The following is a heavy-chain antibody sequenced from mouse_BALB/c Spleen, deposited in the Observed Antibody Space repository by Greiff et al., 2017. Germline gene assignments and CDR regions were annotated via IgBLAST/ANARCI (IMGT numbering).Heavy chain of an antibody. CDR1: GFTFSSYG. CDR3: ARQKEPATYDGYYDY. V-gene: IGHV5-6*01. J-gene: IGHJ2*01. CDR2: ISSGGSYT. D-gene: IGHD2-3*01. Sequence: EVKLQESGGDLVKPGGSLKLSCAASGFTFSSYGMSWVRQTPDKRLEWVATISSGGSYTYYPDSVKGRFTISRDNAKNTLYLQMSSLKSEDTAMYYCARQKEPATYDGYYDYWGQGTTLTVSS.